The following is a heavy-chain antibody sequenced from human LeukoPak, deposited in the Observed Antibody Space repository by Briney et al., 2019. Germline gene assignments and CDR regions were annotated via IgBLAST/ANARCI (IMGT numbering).Heavy chain of an antibody. J-gene: IGHJ4*02. V-gene: IGHV3-23*01. CDR3: AISPDGSIFDY. CDR1: GFTFSRFT. CDR2: ISGSGGST. Sequence: GGSLRLSCAASGFTFSRFTMSWVRQAPGKGLEWVSAISGSGGSTYYADSVKGRFTISRDNSKNTLYLQMNSLRAEDTAVYYCAISPDGSIFDYWGQGTLVTVSS.